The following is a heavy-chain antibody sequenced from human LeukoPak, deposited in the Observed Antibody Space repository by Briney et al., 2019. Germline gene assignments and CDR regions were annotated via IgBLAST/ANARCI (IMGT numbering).Heavy chain of an antibody. D-gene: IGHD2-21*02. CDR2: ISYDGSNK. J-gene: IGHJ6*02. V-gene: IGHV3-30-3*01. CDR1: GFTFSSYA. Sequence: GGSLRLSRAASGFTFSSYAMHWVRQAPGKGLEWVAVISYDGSNKYYADSVKGRFTISRDNSKNTLYLQMNSLRAEDTAVYYCARDRAYCGGDCYSLPLYHGMDVWGQGTTVTVSS. CDR3: ARDRAYCGGDCYSLPLYHGMDV.